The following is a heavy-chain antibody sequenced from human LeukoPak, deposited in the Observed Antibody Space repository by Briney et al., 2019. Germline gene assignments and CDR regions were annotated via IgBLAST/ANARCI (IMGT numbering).Heavy chain of an antibody. V-gene: IGHV1-69*05. D-gene: IGHD5-12*01. CDR3: ARDYVDIAATIGDAFDI. J-gene: IGHJ3*02. Sequence: ASVKVSCKACGGTFSSYAISWVRQAPGQGLEWMGGIIPIFGTANYAQKFQGRVTITTDESTSTAYMELSSLRSEDTAVYYCARDYVDIAATIGDAFDIWGQGTMVTVSS. CDR1: GGTFSSYA. CDR2: IIPIFGTA.